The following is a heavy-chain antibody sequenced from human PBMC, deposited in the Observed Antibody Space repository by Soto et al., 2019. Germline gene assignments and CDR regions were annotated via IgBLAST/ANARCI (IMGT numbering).Heavy chain of an antibody. V-gene: IGHV3-30*18. CDR1: GFTFSSYG. D-gene: IGHD4-17*01. CDR3: AKDSGDNLHEFDD. J-gene: IGHJ4*02. CDR2: ISYDGSNK. Sequence: QTGWSLRLSCAAYGFTFSSYGMHWVRQAPGKGLEWVAVISYDGSNKYYADSVKGRFTISRDNSKNTLYLQMNSLRAEDTAVYYCAKDSGDNLHEFDDWGQGIPVTVSS.